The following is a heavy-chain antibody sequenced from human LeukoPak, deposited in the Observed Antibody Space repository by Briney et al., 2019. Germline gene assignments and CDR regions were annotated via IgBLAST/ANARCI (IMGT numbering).Heavy chain of an antibody. Sequence: GASVKVSCKASGYTFTGYYMHWVRQAPGQGLEWIGWINPNSGGTNYAQKFQGRVTMTRDTSISTAYLELSWLRSDDTAVYPCARLRSYDCVWGGFDYWGQGTLVTVSS. CDR3: ARLRSYDCVWGGFDY. D-gene: IGHD3-16*01. CDR2: INPNSGGT. J-gene: IGHJ4*02. V-gene: IGHV1-2*02. CDR1: GYTFTGYY.